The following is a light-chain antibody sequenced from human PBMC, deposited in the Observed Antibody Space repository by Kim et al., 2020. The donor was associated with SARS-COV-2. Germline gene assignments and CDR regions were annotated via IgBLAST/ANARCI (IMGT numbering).Light chain of an antibody. V-gene: IGKV3-20*01. CDR3: QQYASSPWT. CDR1: QSVRSSY. CDR2: ASS. J-gene: IGKJ1*01. Sequence: SPGERAIHSCRASQSVRSSYFAWYQQKPGQAPRLLIYASSSRATGIPDRFSGSGSATDFTLTISSLEPEDFAVYYCQQYASSPWTFGQGTKVDIK.